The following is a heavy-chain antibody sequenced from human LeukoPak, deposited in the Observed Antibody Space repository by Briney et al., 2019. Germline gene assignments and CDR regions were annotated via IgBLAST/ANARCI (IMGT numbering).Heavy chain of an antibody. D-gene: IGHD2-2*01. J-gene: IGHJ6*02. CDR1: GYTFTSYD. Sequence: ASVKVSCKASGYTFTSYDINWVRQATGQGLEWMGWMNPNSGNTGYAQKFQGGVTMTRNTSISTAYMELSSLRSEDTAVYYCARGREYQLLISMDVWGQGTTVTVSS. CDR2: MNPNSGNT. V-gene: IGHV1-8*01. CDR3: ARGREYQLLISMDV.